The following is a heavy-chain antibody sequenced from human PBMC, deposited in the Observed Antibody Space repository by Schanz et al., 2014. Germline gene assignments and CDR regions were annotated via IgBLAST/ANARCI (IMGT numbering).Heavy chain of an antibody. CDR1: GYTFSSYG. CDR3: ARGYGDSPTDF. V-gene: IGHV1-69*10. Sequence: QVQLVQSGAEVKKPGASVKVSCKTSGYTFSSYGITWVRQAPGQGLEWMGWISPILGIANYAQKFQGRVTITADRSTSTAYMELSSLRSEDTAVYYCARGYGDSPTDFWGQGTLVTVSS. D-gene: IGHD4-17*01. CDR2: ISPILGIA. J-gene: IGHJ4*02.